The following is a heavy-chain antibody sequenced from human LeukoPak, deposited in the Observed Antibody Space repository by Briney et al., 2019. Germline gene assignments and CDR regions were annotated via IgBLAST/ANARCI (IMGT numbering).Heavy chain of an antibody. V-gene: IGHV4-61*02. J-gene: IGHJ6*03. CDR2: IYTSGST. CDR1: GGSISSGSYY. Sequence: SETLSLTCTASGGSISSGSYYWSWIRQPAGKGLEWIGRIYTSGSTYYNPSLKSRVTISVDTSKNQFSLKLSSVTAADTAVYYCARASQDYYYMDVWGKGTTVTVSS. CDR3: ARASQDYYYMDV.